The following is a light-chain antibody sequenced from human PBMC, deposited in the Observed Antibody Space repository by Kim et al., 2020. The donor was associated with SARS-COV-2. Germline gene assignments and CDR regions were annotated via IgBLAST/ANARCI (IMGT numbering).Light chain of an antibody. CDR3: NSRDSNDNVV. CDR1: SLRIYY. Sequence: VALGTTVRITCQGDSLRIYYATWYQQKPGQAPILVIYGKNNRPSGIPDRFSGSSSGNTASLTITGTQAGDEADYYCNSRDSNDNVVFGGGTKLTVL. V-gene: IGLV3-19*01. CDR2: GKN. J-gene: IGLJ2*01.